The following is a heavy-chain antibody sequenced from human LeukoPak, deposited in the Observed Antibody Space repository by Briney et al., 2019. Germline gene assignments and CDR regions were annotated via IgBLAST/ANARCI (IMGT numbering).Heavy chain of an antibody. CDR2: IIPIFGTA. CDR1: GYTFTGYY. CDR3: ARSTHNYDFWSGYTPLVG. Sequence: VASVKVSCKASGYTFTGYYMHWVRQAPGQGLEWMGGIIPIFGTANYAQKFQGRVTITADESTSTAYMELSSLRSEDTAVYYCARSTHNYDFWSGYTPLVGWGQGTLVTVSS. J-gene: IGHJ4*02. V-gene: IGHV1-69*13. D-gene: IGHD3-3*01.